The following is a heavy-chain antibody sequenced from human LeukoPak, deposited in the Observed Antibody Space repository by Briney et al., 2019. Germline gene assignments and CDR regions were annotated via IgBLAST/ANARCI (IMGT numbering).Heavy chain of an antibody. CDR2: TYYSGST. V-gene: IGHV4-59*01. Sequence: SETLSLTCTVSGGSISSYYWSWIRQPPGKGLEWIGYTYYSGSTNYNPSLKSRVTISVDTSKNQFSLKLSSVTAADTAVYYCARGAYGDPTSFDYWGQGTLVTVSS. CDR1: GGSISSYY. J-gene: IGHJ4*02. D-gene: IGHD4-17*01. CDR3: ARGAYGDPTSFDY.